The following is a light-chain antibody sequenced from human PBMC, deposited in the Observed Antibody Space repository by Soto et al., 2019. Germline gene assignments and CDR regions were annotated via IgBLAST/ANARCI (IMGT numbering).Light chain of an antibody. V-gene: IGLV2-14*01. CDR1: ISDVGGYNH. CDR3: NSYTDSGTFWV. Sequence: QSVLTQPASVSGSPGQSITISCTGTISDVGGYNHVSWYQQHPGKAPKLMIYEVINRPSGVSNRFSGSKSGNTASLTISGLQAEDEADYYCNSYTDSGTFWVFGGGTKLTVL. CDR2: EVI. J-gene: IGLJ3*02.